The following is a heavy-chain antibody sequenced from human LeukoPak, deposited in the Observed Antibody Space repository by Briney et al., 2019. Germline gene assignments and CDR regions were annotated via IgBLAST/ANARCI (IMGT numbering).Heavy chain of an antibody. V-gene: IGHV4-59*01. CDR2: IYYSGSS. J-gene: IGHJ5*02. Sequence: SETLSLTCTVSGGSISSYYWSWIRQPPGKGLEWIGYIYYSGSSNYNPSLKSRVTMSVDTSKNQFSLRLSSVTAADTAVYYCAKGGRYSYGTFDPWGQGTLVTVSS. CDR1: GGSISSYY. D-gene: IGHD5-18*01. CDR3: AKGGRYSYGTFDP.